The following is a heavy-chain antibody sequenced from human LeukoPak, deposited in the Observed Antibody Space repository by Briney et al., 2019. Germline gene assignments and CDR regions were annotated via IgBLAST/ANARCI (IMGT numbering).Heavy chain of an antibody. D-gene: IGHD3-9*01. CDR3: SRVVQDVTGADY. J-gene: IGHJ4*02. CDR2: IHSTSGSI. Sequence: AGGSLRLSCAASGLTFSSYHMNWVRQAPGKGLEWLSYIHSTSGSIHYADSVKGRFTISRDNAKNSLYLQMNSLRAEDTAVYYCSRVVQDVTGADYWGQGTLVIVSS. CDR1: GLTFSSYH. V-gene: IGHV3-48*01.